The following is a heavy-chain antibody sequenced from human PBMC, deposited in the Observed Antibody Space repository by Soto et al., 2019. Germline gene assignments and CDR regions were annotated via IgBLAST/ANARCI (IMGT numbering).Heavy chain of an antibody. CDR3: ARSXDYVWGSYRSPLDAFDI. Sequence: LGESLKISCKGSGYSFTIYWIGWVRQMPGKGLEWMGIIYPGDSDTRYSPSFQGQVTISADKSISTAYLQWSSLKASDTAMYYCARSXDYVWGSYRSPLDAFDIWGQGTMVTVSS. V-gene: IGHV5-51*01. J-gene: IGHJ3*02. CDR2: IYPGDSDT. CDR1: GYSFTIYW. D-gene: IGHD3-16*02.